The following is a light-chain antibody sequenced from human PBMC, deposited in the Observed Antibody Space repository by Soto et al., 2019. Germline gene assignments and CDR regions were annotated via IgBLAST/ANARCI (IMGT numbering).Light chain of an antibody. Sequence: QSVLTQPAYVSGSPGQSITIACTGTNRDVGSYNLVSWYQQRPGEAPKLIISEVRNRPSGISYRFTGSKSGNTASLTISGLQADDEADYYCSSYATTSTLVFGGGTKLTVL. V-gene: IGLV2-14*01. J-gene: IGLJ3*02. CDR2: EVR. CDR3: SSYATTSTLV. CDR1: NRDVGSYNL.